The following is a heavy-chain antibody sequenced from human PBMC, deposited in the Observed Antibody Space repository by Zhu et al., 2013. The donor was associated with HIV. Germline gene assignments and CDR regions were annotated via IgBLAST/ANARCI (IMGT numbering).Heavy chain of an antibody. CDR1: GYTFTTYD. D-gene: IGHD3-9*01. V-gene: IGHV1-8*01. CDR2: MNPNSGNT. CDR3: ARAPQPLYDTLTGYYYSYYTMDV. Sequence: QVQLVQSGAEVKKPGSSVKVSCKASGYTFTTYDINWVRQTPGQGLEWMGWMNPNSGNTGYAQKFQGRVTMTRNTSITTVYMELNNLSVDDTAVYYCARAPQPLYDTLTGYYYSYYTMDVWAKGPRSPSP. J-gene: IGHJ6*02.